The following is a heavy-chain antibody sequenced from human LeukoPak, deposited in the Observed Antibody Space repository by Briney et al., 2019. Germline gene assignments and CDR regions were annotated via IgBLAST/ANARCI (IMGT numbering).Heavy chain of an antibody. Sequence: SETLSLTCSASSDSISAYYWSWIRQPAGRGLEWIGRISPSGSSSYNPSLKSRVTMSLDTSKNQFSLKLSSVTTADTAVYFCARDPSLFNGFFDYWGQGTLVSVSS. J-gene: IGHJ4*02. CDR2: ISPSGSS. CDR1: SDSISAYY. D-gene: IGHD5-24*01. CDR3: ARDPSLFNGFFDY. V-gene: IGHV4-4*07.